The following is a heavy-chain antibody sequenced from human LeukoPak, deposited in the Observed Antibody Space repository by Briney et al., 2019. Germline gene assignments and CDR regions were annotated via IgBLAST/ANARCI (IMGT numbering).Heavy chain of an antibody. V-gene: IGHV4-4*07. CDR3: ARESSSWYGRYFQH. D-gene: IGHD6-13*01. Sequence: SETLSLTCTVSGGSISSYYWSWIRQPAGKGLEWVGRIYTSGSTNYNPSLKSRVTMPVDTSKNQFSLKLSSVTAADTAVYYCARESSSWYGRYFQHWGQGTLVTVSS. J-gene: IGHJ1*01. CDR1: GGSISSYY. CDR2: IYTSGST.